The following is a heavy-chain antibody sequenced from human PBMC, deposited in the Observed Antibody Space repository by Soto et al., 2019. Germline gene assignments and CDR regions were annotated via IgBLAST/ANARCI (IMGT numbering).Heavy chain of an antibody. CDR3: VHSPCGGDCLRCYSSHYYYGMDV. CDR2: IYWDDDK. D-gene: IGHD2-21*02. CDR1: GFSLSTGGVG. J-gene: IGHJ6*02. Sequence: QITLKESGPTLVKPTQTLTLTCTFSGFSLSTGGVGVGWIRQPPGKALEWLALIYWDDDKRYSPSLKSRLTVTNHTSKNQVVLTITNIDPMHTATYYSVHSPCGGDCLRCYSSHYYYGMDVWGQGTTVTVFS. V-gene: IGHV2-5*02.